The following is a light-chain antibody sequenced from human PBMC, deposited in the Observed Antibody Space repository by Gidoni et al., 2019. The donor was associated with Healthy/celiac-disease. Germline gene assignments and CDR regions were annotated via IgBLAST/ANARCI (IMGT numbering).Light chain of an antibody. CDR2: QDS. CDR3: QAWDSSTAV. Sequence: SYELTQPPSVSVPPGQTASITCSGDKLGDKYACWYQPKPGKSPVLVIYQDSKRPSGIPERFSGSNSGNTATLTISGTQAMDEADYYCQAWDSSTAVFGGGTKLTVL. CDR1: KLGDKY. V-gene: IGLV3-1*01. J-gene: IGLJ2*01.